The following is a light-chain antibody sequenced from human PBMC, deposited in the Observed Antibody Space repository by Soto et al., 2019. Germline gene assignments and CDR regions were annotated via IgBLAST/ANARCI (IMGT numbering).Light chain of an antibody. CDR3: QQYFEWPPMT. J-gene: IGKJ1*01. CDR2: GAS. Sequence: PGERATLSSWASEPVATNLAWYQQKPGQAPRLLIAGASTRGAGSSDRFRGSGSGTEFTLTISSLRAEDSAIYYCQQYFEWPPMTFGQGTKVDIK. CDR1: EPVATN. V-gene: IGKV3-15*01.